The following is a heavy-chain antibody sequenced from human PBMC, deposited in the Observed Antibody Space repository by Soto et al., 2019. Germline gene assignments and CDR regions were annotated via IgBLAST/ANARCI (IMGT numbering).Heavy chain of an antibody. Sequence: QLQLQESGPGLVKPSETLSLACTVSGGSISSNSYYWDWIRQPPGKGLEWIGSMYYSGATYHNPSLQCRVSISGATSKNQFSLHLSSVTAADTAVYYCARHAAYDSVWGKSDGSDYWGQGTLVTVSS. CDR1: GGSISSNSYY. CDR3: ARHAAYDSVWGKSDGSDY. J-gene: IGHJ4*02. D-gene: IGHD3-16*01. CDR2: MYYSGAT. V-gene: IGHV4-39*01.